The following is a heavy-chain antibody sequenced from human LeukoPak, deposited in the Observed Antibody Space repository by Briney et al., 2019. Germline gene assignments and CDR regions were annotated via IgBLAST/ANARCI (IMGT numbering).Heavy chain of an antibody. D-gene: IGHD6-19*01. Sequence: PGGSLRLSCAASGFTFSSYPMSWVRQAPGKGLEWVSGIVGSGDTTYYADSVKGRFNISRENSKNTLYLQINSLRAEDTAVYYCAKVGTSGSRGWYEVYWGRGTLVSVSS. CDR1: GFTFSSYP. J-gene: IGHJ4*02. CDR2: IVGSGDTT. CDR3: AKVGTSGSRGWYEVY. V-gene: IGHV3-23*01.